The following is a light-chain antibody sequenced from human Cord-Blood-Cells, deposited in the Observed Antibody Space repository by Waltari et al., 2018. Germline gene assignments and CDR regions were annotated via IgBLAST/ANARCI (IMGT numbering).Light chain of an antibody. CDR3: QQYYSTPYT. J-gene: IGKJ2*01. Sequence: DIVMTQSPDSLAVSLGEGATINCKSSQSVLYSSNNKNYLAWYQQQPGQPPKLLIYWASTRESGVPDRFSGSGSGTDFTITISSRQAEDVAVYYCQQYYSTPYTFGQGTKLEIK. CDR1: QSVLYSSNNKNY. CDR2: WAS. V-gene: IGKV4-1*01.